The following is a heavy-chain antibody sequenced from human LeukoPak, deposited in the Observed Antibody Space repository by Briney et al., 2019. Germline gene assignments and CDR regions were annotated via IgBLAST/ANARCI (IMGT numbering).Heavy chain of an antibody. J-gene: IGHJ4*02. CDR1: GYTFTTYG. V-gene: IGHV1-69*13. CDR2: IIPIFGTA. D-gene: IGHD6-6*01. Sequence: SVKVSCKTSGYTFTTYGISWVRQAPGQGLEWMGGIIPIFGTANYAQKFQGRVTITADESTSTAYMELSSLRSEDTAVYYCARTPSLIAARPAGYFDYWGQGTLVTVSS. CDR3: ARTPSLIAARPAGYFDY.